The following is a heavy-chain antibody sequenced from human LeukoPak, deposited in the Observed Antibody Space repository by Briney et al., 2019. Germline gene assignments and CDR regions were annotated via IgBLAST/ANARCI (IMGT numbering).Heavy chain of an antibody. CDR3: ARGPDSSGYYYFDY. Sequence: SETLSLTCTVSGGSISSYYWSWIRQPPGKGLEWIGYIYYSGSTNYNPSLKSRVTISVDTSKNQFPLKLSSVTAADTAVYFCARGPDSSGYYYFDYWGQGTLVTVSS. V-gene: IGHV4-59*08. D-gene: IGHD3-22*01. CDR2: IYYSGST. J-gene: IGHJ4*02. CDR1: GGSISSYY.